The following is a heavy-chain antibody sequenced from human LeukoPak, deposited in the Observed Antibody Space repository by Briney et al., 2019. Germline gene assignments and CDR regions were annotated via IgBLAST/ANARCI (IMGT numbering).Heavy chain of an antibody. J-gene: IGHJ4*02. CDR2: ISSSSSYK. D-gene: IGHD2-2*01. Sequence: SCAXXGFTFSSYSMNWVRQAPGKGLEWVSSISSSSSYKYYADSVKGRFTISRDNAKNSLYLQMNSLSAEDTAVYYCARMGPYQLTPFHYWGQGTLVTVSS. CDR3: ARMGPYQLTPFHY. V-gene: IGHV3-21*01. CDR1: GFTFSSYS.